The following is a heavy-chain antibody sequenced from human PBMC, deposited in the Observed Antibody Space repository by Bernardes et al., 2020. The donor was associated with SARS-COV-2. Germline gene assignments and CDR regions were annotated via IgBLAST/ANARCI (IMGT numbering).Heavy chain of an antibody. CDR1: GGSISSYY. CDR3: AGGYNEILTGYYLPGD. D-gene: IGHD3-9*01. J-gene: IGHJ4*02. CDR2: IYYTGST. V-gene: IGHV4-59*08. Sequence: SETLSLTCTVSGGSISSYYWTWIRQPPGKGLEWIGYIYYTGSTKYNPSLKSRVTISVDTSKNQFSLKLRSVTAADTAVYYCAGGYNEILTGYYLPGDWGQGTLVTVSS.